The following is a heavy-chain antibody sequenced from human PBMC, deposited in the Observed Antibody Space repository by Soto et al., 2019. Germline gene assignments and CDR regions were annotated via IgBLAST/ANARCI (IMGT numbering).Heavy chain of an antibody. Sequence: QVQLVESGGGVVQPGRSLRLSCAASGFTFSSYAMHWVRQAPGKGLEWVAVISYDGSNKYYADSVKGRFTISRDNSKNTVYLQMNSLRAEDTAVYYCARASIAAAGNFDYWGQGTLVTVSS. V-gene: IGHV3-30-3*01. CDR3: ARASIAAAGNFDY. CDR2: ISYDGSNK. D-gene: IGHD6-13*01. J-gene: IGHJ4*02. CDR1: GFTFSSYA.